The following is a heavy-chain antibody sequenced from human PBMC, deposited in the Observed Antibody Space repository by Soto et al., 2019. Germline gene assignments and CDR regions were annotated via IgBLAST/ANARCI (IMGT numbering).Heavy chain of an antibody. CDR1: GYSFTSYW. CDR2: IYPGDSDT. CDR3: ARHHCSSTSCYRGQDYYYYYGMDV. D-gene: IGHD2-2*01. Sequence: GESLKISCKGSGYSFTSYWIGWVRQMPGKGLEWMGIIYPGDSDTRYSPSFQGQVTISADKSISTAYLQWSSLKASDTAMYYCARHHCSSTSCYRGQDYYYYYGMDVWGQGTTVTVSS. V-gene: IGHV5-51*01. J-gene: IGHJ6*02.